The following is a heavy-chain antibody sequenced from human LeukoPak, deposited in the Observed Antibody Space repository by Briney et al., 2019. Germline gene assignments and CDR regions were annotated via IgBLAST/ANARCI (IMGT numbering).Heavy chain of an antibody. J-gene: IGHJ5*02. V-gene: IGHV4-59*12. Sequence: PSETLSLTCTVSGGSISTYYWSWIRQPPGKGLEWIGYIYYTGSTNYNPSLKSRIIISVDTSKNQTSLSLTSVTAADTAVYYCVREGQMVSYNWFDPWGQGILVTVSS. CDR3: VREGQMVSYNWFDP. D-gene: IGHD6-13*01. CDR2: IYYTGST. CDR1: GGSISTYY.